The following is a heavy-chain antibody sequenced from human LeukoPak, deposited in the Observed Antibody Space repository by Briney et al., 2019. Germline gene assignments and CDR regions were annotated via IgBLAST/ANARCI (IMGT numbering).Heavy chain of an antibody. CDR3: ARGPRGGATRYYFDY. D-gene: IGHD1-26*01. Sequence: SVKVSCKASGGTFSSYAISWVRQAPGQGLEWMGRSIPIFGTANNAQKFQGRVTITADKSTSTAYMELSSLRSEDTAVYYCARGPRGGATRYYFDYWGQGTLVTVSS. V-gene: IGHV1-69*06. CDR1: GGTFSSYA. CDR2: SIPIFGTA. J-gene: IGHJ4*02.